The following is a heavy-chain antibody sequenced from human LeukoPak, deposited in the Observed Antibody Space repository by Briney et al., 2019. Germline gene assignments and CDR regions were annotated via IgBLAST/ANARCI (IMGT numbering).Heavy chain of an antibody. CDR3: AATVAGQNSFVY. D-gene: IGHD6-19*01. J-gene: IGHJ4*02. Sequence: PGESLRLSCAASGFPYSDHYMEWLAQAPGRGREGVGRIRNRDNSYSTQYAASVKGRFTVSRDDSQKAQYLQMISLKTEDTAVYYCAATVAGQNSFVYWGQGTLVTVSS. V-gene: IGHV3-72*01. CDR2: IRNRDNSYST. CDR1: GFPYSDHY.